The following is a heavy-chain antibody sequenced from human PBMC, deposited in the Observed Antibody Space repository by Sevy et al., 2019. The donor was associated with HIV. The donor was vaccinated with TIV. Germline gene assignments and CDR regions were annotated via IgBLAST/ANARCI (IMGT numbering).Heavy chain of an antibody. CDR2: ISYDGSNK. J-gene: IGHJ4*02. D-gene: IGHD3-3*01. V-gene: IGHV3-30-3*01. CDR3: ARGGKRFLEWGGGENYFDY. Sequence: GGSLRLSCAASGFTFSSYVMHWVRQAPGKGLEWVAVISYDGSNKYYADSVKGRFTISRENSKNTLYLQMNSLRAEDTAVYYCARGGKRFLEWGGGENYFDYWGQGTLVTVSS. CDR1: GFTFSSYV.